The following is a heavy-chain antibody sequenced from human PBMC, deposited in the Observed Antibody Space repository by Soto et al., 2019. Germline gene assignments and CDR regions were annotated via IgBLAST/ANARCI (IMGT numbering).Heavy chain of an antibody. V-gene: IGHV3-21*01. CDR1: GFTFSNYT. CDR2: ISSSGNYI. CDR3: ARGGHANIAAAGTFDY. Sequence: VQLVESGGGLVKPGGSLRLSCAASGFTFSNYTINWVRQAPGKGLEWVSSISSSGNYIYYADSLKGRFTISRDNAKNSLYLQMNSLRAEDTAVYYCARGGHANIAAAGTFDYWGQGTLVTVSS. J-gene: IGHJ4*02. D-gene: IGHD6-13*01.